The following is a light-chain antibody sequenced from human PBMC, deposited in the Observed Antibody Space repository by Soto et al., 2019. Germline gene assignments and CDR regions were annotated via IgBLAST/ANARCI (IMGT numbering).Light chain of an antibody. Sequence: VLTQPPSVSGAPGQRVTISCTGSNSNIGSGHGIHWYQQLPGTAPKLLIYDNTNRPSGVPDRFSGSKSGTSASLAITGLQAEDEADYYCQSYDSSLSAYVFGTGTKVTVL. CDR3: QSYDSSLSAYV. CDR2: DNT. J-gene: IGLJ1*01. CDR1: NSNIGSGHG. V-gene: IGLV1-40*01.